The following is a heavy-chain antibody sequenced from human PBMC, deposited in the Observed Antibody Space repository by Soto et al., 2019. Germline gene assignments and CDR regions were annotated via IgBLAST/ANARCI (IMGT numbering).Heavy chain of an antibody. V-gene: IGHV4-39*01. CDR2: IYYSGST. CDR1: GGSISSSSYY. J-gene: IGHJ6*02. D-gene: IGHD1-1*01. Sequence: KPSETLSLTCTVSGGSISSSSYYWGWIRQPPGKGLEWIGSIYYSGSTYYNPSLKSRVTISVDTSKNQFSLKLSSVTAADTAVYYCARSGPAFYYYYGMDVWGQGTTVTVSS. CDR3: ARSGPAFYYYYGMDV.